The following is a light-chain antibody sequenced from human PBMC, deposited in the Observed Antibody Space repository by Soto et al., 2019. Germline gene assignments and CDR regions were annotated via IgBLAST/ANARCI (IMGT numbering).Light chain of an antibody. CDR2: GTS. CDR1: RSVSDTL. CDR3: QHYGDSSWT. V-gene: IGKV3-20*01. Sequence: EIVLTQSPGTLSLSPGERATLSCRADRSVSDTLLTWFQQKPGQAPRLLIFGTSNRAPGIPDRFSGSGSGTDFTLTISRLEPDGFAVYYCQHYGDSSWTFGQGTKVEIK. J-gene: IGKJ1*01.